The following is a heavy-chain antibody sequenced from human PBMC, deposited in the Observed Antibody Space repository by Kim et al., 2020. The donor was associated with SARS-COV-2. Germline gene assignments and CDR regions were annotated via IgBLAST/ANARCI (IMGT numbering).Heavy chain of an antibody. CDR3: ATDVRGGVRATLPLYYYYVMDV. D-gene: IGHD3-10*02. CDR2: IDPSDSYT. J-gene: IGHJ6*02. CDR1: GYSFTSYW. V-gene: IGHV5-10-1*01. Sequence: GESLKISCNSSGYSFTSYWISWVRQMPGKGLEWMGRIDPSDSYTNYSPSFQGHITISGDKSISTAYLQWSSLKASDTAIYYCATDVRGGVRATLPLYYYYVMDVRGQGTTVTVSS.